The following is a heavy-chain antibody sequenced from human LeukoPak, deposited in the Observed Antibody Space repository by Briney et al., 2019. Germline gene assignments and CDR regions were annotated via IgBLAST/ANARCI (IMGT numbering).Heavy chain of an antibody. J-gene: IGHJ3*02. D-gene: IGHD2-15*01. CDR2: ISYDGSNR. CDR3: AKDPFCSGGSCYFGGDDAFDI. V-gene: IGHV3-30*04. Sequence: GGSLRLSCAASGFTFSSYAMHWVRQAPGKGLEWVAVISYDGSNRYYADSVKGRFTISRDNSKNTLYLQMNSLRAEDTAVYYCAKDPFCSGGSCYFGGDDAFDIWGQGTMVTVSS. CDR1: GFTFSSYA.